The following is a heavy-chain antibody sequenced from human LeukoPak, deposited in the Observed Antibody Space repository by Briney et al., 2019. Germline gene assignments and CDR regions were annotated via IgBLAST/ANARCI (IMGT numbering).Heavy chain of an antibody. CDR1: GGTFSSYA. V-gene: IGHV1-46*01. D-gene: IGHD5-18*01. CDR2: INPNGGST. CDR3: ARAAGDSYGYRYYFDY. J-gene: IGHJ4*02. Sequence: EASVKVSCKASGGTFSSYAISWVRQAPGQGLDWMGLINPNGGSTTYAQKFQGRVTMTRDTSTSTVYMQLSSLRSEDTAVYFCARAAGDSYGYRYYFDYWGQGTLVTVSS.